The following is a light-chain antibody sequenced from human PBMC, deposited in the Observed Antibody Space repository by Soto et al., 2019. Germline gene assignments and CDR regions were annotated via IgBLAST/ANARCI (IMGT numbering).Light chain of an antibody. J-gene: IGKJ1*01. Sequence: DVQMTQSPSTLSASVGDRVTITCRASQSISSWLAWYQQKPGKAPKLLIYKASTLESGVPSNFSGSGSGTEFTLTISSLQPEDFATYYCQHYNSYPWTFGQGTTGDIK. CDR1: QSISSW. CDR3: QHYNSYPWT. V-gene: IGKV1-5*03. CDR2: KAS.